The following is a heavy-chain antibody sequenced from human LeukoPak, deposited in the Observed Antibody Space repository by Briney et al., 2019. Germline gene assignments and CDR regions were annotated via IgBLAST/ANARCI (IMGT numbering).Heavy chain of an antibody. J-gene: IGHJ4*02. CDR1: GFTFSSYV. Sequence: GRSLRLSCAASGFTFSSYVLHWVRQAPGKGLEWVAVTSSDGINKYYADSVKGRFTISRDNSKNTLYLQMNSLRPEDTAVYYCTTVLSIAAAGMWGQGTLVTVSS. V-gene: IGHV3-30-3*01. CDR2: TSSDGINK. CDR3: TTVLSIAAAGM. D-gene: IGHD6-13*01.